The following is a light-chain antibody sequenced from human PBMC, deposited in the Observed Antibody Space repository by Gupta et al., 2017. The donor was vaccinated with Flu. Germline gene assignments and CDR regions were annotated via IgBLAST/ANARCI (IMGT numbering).Light chain of an antibody. CDR2: EKN. V-gene: IGLV1-51*02. CDR1: SSNIGNNY. J-gene: IGLJ3*02. Sequence: QSVVTQPPSMSAAPGPKVTISCSGSSSNIGNNYVCWYQQITGTAPKLLIYEKNERPSGITDRFLCYKAGTYETRGINGLPTGDEAFDYCGKWDSGLKVWVFGGGTKLTVL. CDR3: GKWDSGLKVWV.